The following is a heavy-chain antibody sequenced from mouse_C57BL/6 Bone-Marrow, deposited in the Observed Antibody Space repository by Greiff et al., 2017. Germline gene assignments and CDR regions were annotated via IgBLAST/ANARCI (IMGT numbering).Heavy chain of an antibody. CDR3: ARGYYSYYFDY. Sequence: QVQLQQPGAELVRPGSSVKLSCKASGYTFTSYWMDWVKQRPGQGLEWIGNIYPSDSETHYNQKFKDKATLTVDKSSSTAYMQLSILTSEASAVYYCARGYYSYYFDYWGQGTTLTVSS. CDR1: GYTFTSYW. D-gene: IGHD2-3*01. CDR2: IYPSDSET. J-gene: IGHJ2*01. V-gene: IGHV1-61*01.